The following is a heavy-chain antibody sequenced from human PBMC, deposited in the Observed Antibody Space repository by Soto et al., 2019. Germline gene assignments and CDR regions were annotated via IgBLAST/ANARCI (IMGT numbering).Heavy chain of an antibody. CDR1: VDIVSSNSAG. Sequence: SRTLSLTCAITVDIVSSNSAGWSCVRQSPSRGLEWLGRTYYRSKWYYEYAVSVRGRITINPDTSKNQYSLRLNSVTPEDTAVYFCARGEQYSGRIFDYWGQGTLVTVSS. D-gene: IGHD1-26*01. CDR2: TYYRSKWYY. V-gene: IGHV6-1*01. J-gene: IGHJ4*01. CDR3: ARGEQYSGRIFDY.